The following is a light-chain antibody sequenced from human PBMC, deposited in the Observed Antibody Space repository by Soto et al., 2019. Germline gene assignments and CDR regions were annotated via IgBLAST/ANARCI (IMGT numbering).Light chain of an antibody. CDR1: SGHSSYA. CDR3: QTWGTGMV. Sequence: QPVLTQSPSASASLGASVKLTCTLSSGHSSYAIAWHQQQPETGPRYLMKVNSDGSHSKGDGIPDRFSVSSSGAERYLTISSLQYEDEADYYCQTWGTGMVFGGGTKLTVL. V-gene: IGLV4-69*01. CDR2: VNSDGSH. J-gene: IGLJ2*01.